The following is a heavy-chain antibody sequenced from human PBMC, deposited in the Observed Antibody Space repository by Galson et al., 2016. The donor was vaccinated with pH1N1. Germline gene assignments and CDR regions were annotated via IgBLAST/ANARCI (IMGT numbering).Heavy chain of an antibody. D-gene: IGHD5-18*01. CDR1: GDSVSSNSAA. CDR2: TYYRSKWYN. CDR3: ATDTPNWAGAFDI. J-gene: IGHJ3*02. Sequence: CAISGDSVSSNSAAWNWIRQSPSRGLEWLGRTYYRSKWYNDYAVSVKSRITINPDTSKNQFSLQLNSVTPEDTAVYSYATDTPNWAGAFDIWGQGTMVTVSS. V-gene: IGHV6-1*01.